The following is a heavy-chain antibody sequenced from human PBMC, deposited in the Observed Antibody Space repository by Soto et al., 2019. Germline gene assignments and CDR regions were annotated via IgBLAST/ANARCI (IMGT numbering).Heavy chain of an antibody. V-gene: IGHV6-1*01. CDR2: TYYRSKWYN. Sequence: SQTLSLTCAISGDSVSSNSAAWNWIRQSPSRGLEWLGRTYYRSKWYNDYAVSVKSRITINPDTSKNQFSLQLNSVTPEDTAVYYCARDWTPIAAAGLNGMDVWGQGTTVTVSS. CDR3: ARDWTPIAAAGLNGMDV. D-gene: IGHD6-13*01. CDR1: GDSVSSNSAA. J-gene: IGHJ6*02.